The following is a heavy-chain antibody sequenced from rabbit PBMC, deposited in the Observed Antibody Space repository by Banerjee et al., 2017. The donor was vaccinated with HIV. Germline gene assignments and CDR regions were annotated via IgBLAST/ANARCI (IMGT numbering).Heavy chain of an antibody. CDR3: ARNLDL. CDR2: IYTGSGSA. Sequence: QSLEESGGDLVKPGASLTLTCTASGFSFSSSYYMCGVRQAPGKGLEWIACIYTGSGSAYSASWAKGRFTTSKTSSTTVTLQMTRLTAADTATYFGARNLDLWGPGTLVTVS. CDR1: GFSFSSSYY. V-gene: IGHV1S40*01. J-gene: IGHJ4*01. D-gene: IGHD5-1*01.